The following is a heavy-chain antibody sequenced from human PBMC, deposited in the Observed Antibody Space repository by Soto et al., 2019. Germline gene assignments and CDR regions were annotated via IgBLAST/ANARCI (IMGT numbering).Heavy chain of an antibody. Sequence: PGGSLRLSCAASGFTFSNAWMSWVRQAPGKGLEWVGRVTRKGDGGTTNYAAPVKGRFTISRDDSKNTLFPQMNSLKTEDTAVYYCATGTGKSDFDHWGQGALVTVSS. V-gene: IGHV3-15*01. CDR3: ATGTGKSDFDH. D-gene: IGHD3-3*01. J-gene: IGHJ4*02. CDR2: VTRKGDGGTT. CDR1: GFTFSNAW.